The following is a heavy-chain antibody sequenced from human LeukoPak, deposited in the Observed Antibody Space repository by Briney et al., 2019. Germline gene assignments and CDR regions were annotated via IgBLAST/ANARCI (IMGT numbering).Heavy chain of an antibody. J-gene: IGHJ6*02. CDR1: GFTFSSYA. Sequence: PGGSLRLSCAASGFTFSSYAMHWVRQAPGKGLEWVAVISYDGSNKYCADSVKGRFTISRDNSKNTLYLQMNSLRAEDTAVYYCARDPSDYYYYYGMDVWGQGTTVTVSS. CDR3: ARDPSDYYYYYGMDV. CDR2: ISYDGSNK. V-gene: IGHV3-30-3*01.